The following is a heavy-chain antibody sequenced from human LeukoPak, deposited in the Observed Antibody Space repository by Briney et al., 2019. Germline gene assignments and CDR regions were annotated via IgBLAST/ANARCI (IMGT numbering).Heavy chain of an antibody. V-gene: IGHV4-39*01. CDR3: ARREYYDSSGYR. Sequence: PSETLSLTCTVSGCSISSSSYYGGWLRQPPEGVVERIGSIYNSGSTYFNPSLKSRVTISVDTSKNQFSLKLSSVTAADTAVYFCARREYYDSSGYRWGQGTLVTVSS. CDR2: IYNSGST. CDR1: GCSISSSSYY. J-gene: IGHJ4*02. D-gene: IGHD3-22*01.